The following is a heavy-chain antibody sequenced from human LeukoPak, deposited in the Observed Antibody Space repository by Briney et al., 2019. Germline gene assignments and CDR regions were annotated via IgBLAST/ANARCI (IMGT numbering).Heavy chain of an antibody. Sequence: SETLSLTCTVSGGSISSSTYYWGWIRQPPGKGLEWIGSIYYTGNTYYNPSLKSRVTTSVDMSNNHFSLKLSSVTAADTAVYYCVGDYVWGSYRSGSFDYWGQGTLVTVSS. CDR3: VGDYVWGSYRSGSFDY. J-gene: IGHJ4*02. D-gene: IGHD3-16*02. CDR2: IYYTGNT. CDR1: GGSISSSTYY. V-gene: IGHV4-39*07.